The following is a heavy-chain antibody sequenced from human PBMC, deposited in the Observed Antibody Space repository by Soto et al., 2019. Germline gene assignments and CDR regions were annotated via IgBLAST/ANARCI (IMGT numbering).Heavy chain of an antibody. CDR3: ARDRGYCISTSCYGGSGC. Sequence: SETLSLTCTVSGGSISSGDYYWSWIRHPPGKGLEWIGYIYYSGSTYYNPSLKSRVTISVDTSKNQFSLKLSSVTAADTAVYYCARDRGYCISTSCYGGSGCWGQGTLVTVSS. CDR2: IYYSGST. D-gene: IGHD2-2*01. V-gene: IGHV4-30-4*01. CDR1: GGSISSGDYY. J-gene: IGHJ4*02.